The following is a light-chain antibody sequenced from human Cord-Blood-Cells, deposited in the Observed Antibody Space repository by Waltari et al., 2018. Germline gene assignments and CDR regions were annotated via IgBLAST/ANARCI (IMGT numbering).Light chain of an antibody. V-gene: IGKV3-20*01. CDR3: QQYGSSWT. J-gene: IGKJ1*01. Sequence: EIVLTQFPGTLSLSPGERATLSCRASQSVSSSYLAWYQQKPGQAPRPLIDGASSRATGIPDRFSGSGSGTDFTLTIRRLEPEDFAVDYWQQYGSSWTFGQGTKVEIK. CDR2: GAS. CDR1: QSVSSSY.